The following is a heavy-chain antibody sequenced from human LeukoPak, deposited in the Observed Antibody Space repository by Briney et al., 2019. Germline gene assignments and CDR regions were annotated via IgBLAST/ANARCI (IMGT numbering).Heavy chain of an antibody. J-gene: IGHJ4*02. CDR2: ISAYNGNT. CDR3: ARDKPYCYGSGSYFW. D-gene: IGHD3-10*01. CDR1: GYTFTSYG. V-gene: IGHV1-18*01. Sequence: GASVKVSCKASGYTFTSYGISWVRQAPGQGLEWMGWISAYNGNTNYAQKLQGRVTMTTDTSTSTAYMELRSLRSDDTAVYYCARDKPYCYGSGSYFWWGQGTLVSVSS.